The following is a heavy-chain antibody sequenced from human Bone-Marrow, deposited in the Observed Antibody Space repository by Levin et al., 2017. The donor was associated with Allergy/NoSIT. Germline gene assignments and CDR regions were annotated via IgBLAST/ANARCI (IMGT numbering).Heavy chain of an antibody. CDR3: AKDYYGSESYSTGMDD. CDR2: ISYDGSKK. V-gene: IGHV3-30*18. Sequence: PGGSLRLSCAASGFTFSSYVMHWVRQAPGKGLEWVAMISYDGSKKYHADSVKGQFTISRDNSKNTLYLQMNSLRVEDTALYYCAKDYYGSESYSTGMDDWGQGTLVTVSS. J-gene: IGHJ4*02. D-gene: IGHD3-10*01. CDR1: GFTFSSYV.